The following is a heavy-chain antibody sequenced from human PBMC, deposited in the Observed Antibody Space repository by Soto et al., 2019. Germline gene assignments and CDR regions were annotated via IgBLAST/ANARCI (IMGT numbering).Heavy chain of an antibody. CDR2: IYYSGST. D-gene: IGHD3-10*01. V-gene: IGHV4-31*03. CDR1: GGSISSGGYY. Sequence: QVQLQESGPGLVKPSQTLSLTCTVSGGSISSGGYYWSWIRQHPGKGLEWIGYIYYSGSTYYNPSLKSRVTISVDTSKNQFSLKLSPVTAADTGVYYCAIGGYGFGEGYFDYWGQGTLVTVSS. J-gene: IGHJ4*02. CDR3: AIGGYGFGEGYFDY.